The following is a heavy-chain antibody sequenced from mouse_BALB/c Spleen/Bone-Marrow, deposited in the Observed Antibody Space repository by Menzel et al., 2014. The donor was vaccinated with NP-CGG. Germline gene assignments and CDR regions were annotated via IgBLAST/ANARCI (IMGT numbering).Heavy chain of an antibody. CDR2: INSNGGST. CDR1: GFTFSSYG. Sequence: EVQRVESGGGSVQPGGSLKLSCAASGFTFSSYGMSWVRQTPDKRLELVATINSNGGSTYYPDSVKGRFTISRDNAKNTLHLQMSSLKSEDTAMYYCARDYYGSSDYWGQGTTLTVSS. D-gene: IGHD1-1*01. V-gene: IGHV5-6-3*01. J-gene: IGHJ2*01. CDR3: ARDYYGSSDY.